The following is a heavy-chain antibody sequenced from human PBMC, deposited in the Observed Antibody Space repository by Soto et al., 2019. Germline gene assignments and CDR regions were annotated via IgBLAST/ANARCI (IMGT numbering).Heavy chain of an antibody. V-gene: IGHV2-26*03. J-gene: IGHJ6*02. CDR1: GFSFNNARMG. CDR2: IFPRNEK. CDR3: ARLPMVRGVFQGESAMDV. D-gene: IGHD3-10*01. Sequence: QVTLKESGPVLVKPTETLTLTCSMSGFSFNNARMGVSWIRQPPGKALEWLAHIFPRNEKSYRASLRGRLTISTDTSERRVFLMMTNVAPVDTGTYYCARLPMVRGVFQGESAMDVWGQGTTVIVSS.